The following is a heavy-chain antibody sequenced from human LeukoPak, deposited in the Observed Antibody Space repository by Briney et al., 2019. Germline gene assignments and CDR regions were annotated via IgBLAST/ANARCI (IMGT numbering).Heavy chain of an antibody. J-gene: IGHJ4*02. D-gene: IGHD4-17*01. CDR1: GFTFSSYA. CDR2: ISGSGGST. Sequence: GGSLRLSCAASGFTFSSYAMSWVRQAPGKGLEWVSAISGSGGSTYYADSVKGRFTISRDNSKNTLYLQMNSLRAEDTAVYYCAEDSIPYTVTTTLHYWGQGTLVTVSS. CDR3: AEDSIPYTVTTTLHY. V-gene: IGHV3-23*01.